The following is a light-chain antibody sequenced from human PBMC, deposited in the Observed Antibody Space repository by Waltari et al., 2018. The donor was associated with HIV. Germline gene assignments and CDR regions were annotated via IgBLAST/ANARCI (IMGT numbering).Light chain of an antibody. V-gene: IGLV1-47*01. CDR3: AAWDDSLRGLV. CDR1: SSNIGSNY. Sequence: QSVLTQPPSASGTPGQRATISCSGRSSNIGSNYVFWYQQLPGTAPKLVIYRNNQRPSGVPDRFSGSKSGTSASLAISGLRSEDEADYYCAAWDDSLRGLVFGGGTKLTVL. CDR2: RNN. J-gene: IGLJ3*02.